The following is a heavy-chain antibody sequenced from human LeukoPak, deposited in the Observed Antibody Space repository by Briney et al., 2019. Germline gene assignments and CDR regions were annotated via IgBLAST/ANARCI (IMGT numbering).Heavy chain of an antibody. CDR1: EFTFSDYS. CDR2: ISRGSTTI. D-gene: IGHD1-26*01. CDR3: ARHSSGSSVGYFDY. Sequence: PGGSLGLSCAASEFTFSDYSMNWVRQVPGKGLEWLSYISRGSTTIYYADPVKGRFTISRDNAKNSLYLQMNSLRDEDTGVYYCARHSSGSSVGYFDYWGQGTLVTVSS. J-gene: IGHJ4*02. V-gene: IGHV3-48*02.